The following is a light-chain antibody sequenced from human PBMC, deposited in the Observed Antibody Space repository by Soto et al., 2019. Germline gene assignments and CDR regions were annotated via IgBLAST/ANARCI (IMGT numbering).Light chain of an antibody. Sequence: QSALTQPRSVSGSPGQSVTISCTGTSSEVGGYNYVSWYQQHPGKAPKLMIYDVSKRPSGVPDRFSGSKSGNPASLTISGLQAEDEADYYCCSYAGSYTLVFGGGTKLTVL. CDR1: SSEVGGYNY. J-gene: IGLJ2*01. V-gene: IGLV2-11*01. CDR2: DVS. CDR3: CSYAGSYTLV.